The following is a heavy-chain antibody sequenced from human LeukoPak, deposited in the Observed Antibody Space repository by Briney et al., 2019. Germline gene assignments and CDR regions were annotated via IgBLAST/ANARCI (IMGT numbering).Heavy chain of an antibody. CDR1: GYTFTSYY. J-gene: IGHJ6*03. CDR3: ARGYDFWSGYQIRPYYYYYMDV. Sequence: ASVKVSCTASGYTFTSYYMHWVRQAPGQGLEWMGWISSYNGNTNYAQKLQGRVTMTTDKSSNTPYMELRSLRSDDTAVYYCARGYDFWSGYQIRPYYYYYMDVWGKGTTVTVSS. D-gene: IGHD3-3*01. V-gene: IGHV1-18*04. CDR2: ISSYNGNT.